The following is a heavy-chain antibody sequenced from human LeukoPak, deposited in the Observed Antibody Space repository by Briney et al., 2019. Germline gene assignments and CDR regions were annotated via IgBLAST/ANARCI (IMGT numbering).Heavy chain of an antibody. CDR1: DDSISNYY. Sequence: SSETLSLTCTVSDDSISNYYCSWIRQPPGKGLEWIGYIYYSGSTTYNPSLKSRVTMSVDTSKNQFSLKLRSVTAADTALYYCARIYNSSQWLSAGDYWGQGTLVTVSS. CDR2: IYYSGST. D-gene: IGHD6-19*01. V-gene: IGHV4-59*01. J-gene: IGHJ4*02. CDR3: ARIYNSSQWLSAGDY.